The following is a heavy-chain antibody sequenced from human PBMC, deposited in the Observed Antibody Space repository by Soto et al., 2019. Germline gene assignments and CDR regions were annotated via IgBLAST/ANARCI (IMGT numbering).Heavy chain of an antibody. Sequence: QVHLVESGGGVVQPGRSLRLSCVASGFSFSDYSIHWVRQAPGKGLEWVAFISYDGDKKFFADSVKGRFNISRDNAKNTVYLQMSSLRPEDTAVFHCAVMAGLVVSDDYGLDVWGQGTRVTVSS. J-gene: IGHJ6*02. CDR3: AVMAGLVVSDDYGLDV. CDR2: ISYDGDKK. CDR1: GFSFSDYS. V-gene: IGHV3-30-3*01. D-gene: IGHD2-21*01.